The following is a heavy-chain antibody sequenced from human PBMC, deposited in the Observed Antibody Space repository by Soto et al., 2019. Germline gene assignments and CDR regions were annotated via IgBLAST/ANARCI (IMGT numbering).Heavy chain of an antibody. D-gene: IGHD6-13*01. CDR1: GFTFSSYA. CDR3: ARRGPGTYFDY. Sequence: EVQLLDSGGGLVQPGGSLRLSCAASGFTFSSYAMNWVRQAPGKGLEWVSVISGSSDSTYYADSVKGRFTISRDNSKNTLYLQMNSLRTEDTAVYYCARRGPGTYFDYWGQGTLVTVSS. J-gene: IGHJ4*02. CDR2: ISGSSDST. V-gene: IGHV3-23*01.